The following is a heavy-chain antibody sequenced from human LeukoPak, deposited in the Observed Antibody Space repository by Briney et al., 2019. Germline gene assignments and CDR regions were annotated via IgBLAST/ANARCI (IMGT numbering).Heavy chain of an antibody. Sequence: PGGPLRLSCVASGFTFSSFWMSWVRQAPGKGLEFVANIDQDGSVRNYVDSVKGRFIISRDNAKNSLYLQMDSLRAEDTAVYFCARDPGSSSFDYWGLGTPVTVSS. J-gene: IGHJ4*02. CDR1: GFTFSSFW. CDR2: IDQDGSVR. V-gene: IGHV3-7*01. CDR3: ARDPGSSSFDY. D-gene: IGHD6-13*01.